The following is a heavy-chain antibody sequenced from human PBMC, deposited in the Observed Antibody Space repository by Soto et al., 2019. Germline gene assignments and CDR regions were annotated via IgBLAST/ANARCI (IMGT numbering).Heavy chain of an antibody. Sequence: SEPMSLTCAVYGGSFSGYYWSWIRQPPGKGLEWIGEINHSGSTNYNPSLKSRVTISVDTSKNQFSLKLSSVTAADTAVYYCARGFWQGGLYTYWGQGTLVTVSS. J-gene: IGHJ4*02. V-gene: IGHV4-34*01. CDR2: INHSGST. CDR1: GGSFSGYY. D-gene: IGHD6-19*01. CDR3: ARGFWQGGLYTY.